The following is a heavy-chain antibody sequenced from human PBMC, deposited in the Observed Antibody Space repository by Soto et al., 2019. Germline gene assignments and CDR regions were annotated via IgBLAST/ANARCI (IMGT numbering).Heavy chain of an antibody. CDR1: GYTFTSYG. Sequence: QVPLVQSGTEVKKPGASVNVSCKAFGYTFTSYGFSWVRQVPGQGLEWLGWISAFNGDTQYAQTMKGRLTVTTHTSTTTVHMELRSLTPADTAVYYCAREAGWQRMVPYDWGQGTLVTVS. CDR2: ISAFNGDT. V-gene: IGHV1-18*04. D-gene: IGHD6-25*01. CDR3: AREAGWQRMVPYD. J-gene: IGHJ4*02.